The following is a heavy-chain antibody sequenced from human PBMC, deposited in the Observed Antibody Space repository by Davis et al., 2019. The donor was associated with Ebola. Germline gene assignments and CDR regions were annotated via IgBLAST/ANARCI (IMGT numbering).Heavy chain of an antibody. CDR3: ARRSETYYYDSSGYYSLKYFDY. J-gene: IGHJ4*02. CDR2: INSDGSST. Sequence: HTGGSLRLSCAASGFTFSSYWMHWVRQAPGKGLVWVSRINSDGSSTSYADSVKGRFTISRDNAKNTLYLQMNSLRAEDTAVYYCARRSETYYYDSSGYYSLKYFDYWGQGTLVTVSS. D-gene: IGHD3-22*01. CDR1: GFTFSSYW. V-gene: IGHV3-74*01.